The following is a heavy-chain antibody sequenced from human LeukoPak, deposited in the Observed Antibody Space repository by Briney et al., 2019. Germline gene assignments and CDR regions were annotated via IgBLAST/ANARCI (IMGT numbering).Heavy chain of an antibody. CDR2: IYYSGST. D-gene: IGHD6-13*01. CDR1: GGSISSSSYY. J-gene: IGHJ4*02. V-gene: IGHV4-39*01. Sequence: SETPSLTCTVSGGSISSSSYYWGWIRQPPGKGLEWIGNIYYSGSTYYNPSLKSRVTISEDTSKNQFSLKLSSVTAADTAVYYCARRSSSWYSKIDSWGQGTLVTVSS. CDR3: ARRSSSWYSKIDS.